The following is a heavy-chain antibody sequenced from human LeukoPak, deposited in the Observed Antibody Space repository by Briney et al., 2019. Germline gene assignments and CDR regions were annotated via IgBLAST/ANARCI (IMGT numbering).Heavy chain of an antibody. Sequence: GGSLRLSCAASGFTFSTFAMIWVRQAPGKGLEWVAVISYDGGNKYYADSVKGRFTISRDNSKNTLYLQMNSLRAEDTAVYYCARVVVDYYYYYYMDVWGKGTTVTVSS. CDR1: GFTFSTFA. CDR2: ISYDGGNK. CDR3: ARVVVDYYYYYYMDV. J-gene: IGHJ6*03. V-gene: IGHV3-30*04.